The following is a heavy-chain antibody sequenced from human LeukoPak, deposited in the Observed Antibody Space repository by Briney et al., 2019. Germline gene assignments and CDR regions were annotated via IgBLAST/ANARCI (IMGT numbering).Heavy chain of an antibody. CDR1: GGPFSGYY. V-gene: IGHV4-34*01. CDR2: INHSGST. J-gene: IGHJ5*02. D-gene: IGHD3-10*01. Sequence: SETLSLTCAVYGGPFSGYYWSWIRQPPGKGLEWIGEINHSGSTNYNPSLKSRVTISVDTSKNQFSLKLSSVTAADTAVYYCARYPRITMVRGEYWFDPWGQGTLVTVSS. CDR3: ARYPRITMVRGEYWFDP.